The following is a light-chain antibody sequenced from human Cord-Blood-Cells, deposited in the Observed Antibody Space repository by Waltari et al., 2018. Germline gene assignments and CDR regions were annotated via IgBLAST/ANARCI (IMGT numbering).Light chain of an antibody. CDR2: GNS. CDR3: QAYDSSLSGSVV. V-gene: IGLV1-40*01. Sequence: QSVLTQPPSVSGAPGQRVTISCTGSSTNIGAGYDVHWYHQLPGTAPKLLLYGNSIRPSAVHDRFSGSKSGTSASLAITGLQAEDEADYNCQAYDSSLSGSVVFGGGTKLTVL. J-gene: IGLJ2*01. CDR1: STNIGAGYD.